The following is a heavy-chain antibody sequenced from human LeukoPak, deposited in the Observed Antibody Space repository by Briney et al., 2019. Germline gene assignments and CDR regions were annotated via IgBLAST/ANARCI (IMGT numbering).Heavy chain of an antibody. CDR3: AKTTGYFDWLLLDY. V-gene: IGHV3-23*01. J-gene: IGHJ4*02. CDR2: ISGSGGST. CDR1: GFTFSSYA. Sequence: PGGSLRLSCAASGFTFSSYAMSWVRQAPGKGLEWVSAISGSGGSTYYADSVKGRFTISRDNSKNTLYLQMNSLRAEDTAVYYCAKTTGYFDWLLLDYWGQGALVTVSS. D-gene: IGHD3-9*01.